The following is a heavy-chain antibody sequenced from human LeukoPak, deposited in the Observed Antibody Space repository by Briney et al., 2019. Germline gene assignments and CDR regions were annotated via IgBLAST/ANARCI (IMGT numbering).Heavy chain of an antibody. D-gene: IGHD3-9*01. Sequence: GRSLRLSCAASGFHFGSYGIHWVRQAPGKGLEWVAVISHEGSYQNYADSVKGRFTISRDNSKNTLYLQMNSLRAEDTAVYYCAKDQSLYYDILTGYPLFDYWGQGTLVTVSS. CDR3: AKDQSLYYDILTGYPLFDY. CDR2: ISHEGSYQ. V-gene: IGHV3-30*18. J-gene: IGHJ4*02. CDR1: GFHFGSYG.